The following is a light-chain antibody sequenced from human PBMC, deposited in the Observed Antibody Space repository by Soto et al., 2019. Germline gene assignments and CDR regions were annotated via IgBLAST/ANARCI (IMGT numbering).Light chain of an antibody. Sequence: QSVLTQPSSASGTPGQTVTISCSGTSSNIGTNTVNWYRQVPGTAPKLLIFYDNVRPSGVPGRFSGSRSGTSASLAISGLQSEDEADYYCAAWDGSLNVVLLGAGTKLTVL. CDR2: YDN. CDR3: AAWDGSLNVVL. CDR1: SSNIGTNT. V-gene: IGLV1-44*01. J-gene: IGLJ2*01.